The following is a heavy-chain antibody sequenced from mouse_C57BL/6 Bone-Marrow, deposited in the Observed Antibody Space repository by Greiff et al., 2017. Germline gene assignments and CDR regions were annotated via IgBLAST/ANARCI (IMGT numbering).Heavy chain of an antibody. Sequence: QVQLQQSGPELVKPGASVKLSCKASGYTFTSYDINWVKQRPGQGLEWIGWIYPRDGTTSYNQKFKGKATLTVDQSSSTAYMQLNSLTSEDSAVYYCTMMNAMDYWGQGTSVTVSS. V-gene: IGHV1-85*01. D-gene: IGHD2-3*01. CDR1: GYTFTSYD. CDR2: IYPRDGTT. CDR3: TMMNAMDY. J-gene: IGHJ4*01.